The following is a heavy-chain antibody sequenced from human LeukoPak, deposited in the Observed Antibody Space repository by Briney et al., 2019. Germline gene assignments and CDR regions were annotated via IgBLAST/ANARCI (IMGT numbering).Heavy chain of an antibody. D-gene: IGHD3-9*01. CDR2: ISSSGSTI. J-gene: IGHJ3*02. CDR3: ARAERAGLRYFDRDAFDI. CDR1: GFTFSDYY. V-gene: IGHV3-11*01. Sequence: PGGSLRLSCAASGFTFSDYYMSWIRQAPGKGLEWVSYISSSGSTIYYADSVKGRFTISRDNAKNSLYLQMNSLRAEDTAVYYCARAERAGLRYFDRDAFDIWGQGTMVTVSS.